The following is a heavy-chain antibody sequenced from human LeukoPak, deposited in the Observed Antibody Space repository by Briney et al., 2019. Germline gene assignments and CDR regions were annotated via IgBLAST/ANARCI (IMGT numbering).Heavy chain of an antibody. D-gene: IGHD1-26*01. CDR3: ARIVGATFAFDI. V-gene: IGHV3-11*04. CDR2: ISTSGRTI. CDR1: GFTVSSNY. J-gene: IGHJ3*02. Sequence: GGSLRLSCAASGFTVSSNYMSWVRRAPGKGLEWVSYISTSGRTIYYADSVKGRFTISRDNAKNSLYLQMNSLRAEDTAVYYCARIVGATFAFDIWGQGTMVTVSS.